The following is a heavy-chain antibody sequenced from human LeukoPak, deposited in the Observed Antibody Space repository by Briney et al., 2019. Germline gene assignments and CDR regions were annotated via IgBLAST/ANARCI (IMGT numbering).Heavy chain of an antibody. CDR1: GFTFSTYG. V-gene: IGHV3-30*02. CDR2: IRYDGSNK. Sequence: GGSLRLSCAASGFTFSTYGMHWVRQAPGKGLEWVTFIRYDGSNKDYADSVKGRFTISRDNAKNSLYLQMNSLRAEDTAVYYCARGDTYSSSPLHWXDYWXXXTXXTVS. D-gene: IGHD6-6*01. CDR3: ARGDTYSSSPLHWXDY. J-gene: IGHJ4*02.